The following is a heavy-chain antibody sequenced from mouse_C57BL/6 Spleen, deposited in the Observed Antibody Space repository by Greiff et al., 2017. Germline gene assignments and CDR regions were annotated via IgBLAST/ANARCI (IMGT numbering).Heavy chain of an antibody. CDR3: ARGRYYFDY. CDR2: INPNNGGT. J-gene: IGHJ2*01. Sequence: VQLKESGPELVKPGASVKMSCKDSGYTFTDYNMHWVKQSHGKSLEWIGYINPNNGGTSYNQKFKGKATLTVNKSSSTAYMELRSLTSEDSAVYYCARGRYYFDYWGQGTTLTVSS. V-gene: IGHV1-22*01. CDR1: GYTFTDYN.